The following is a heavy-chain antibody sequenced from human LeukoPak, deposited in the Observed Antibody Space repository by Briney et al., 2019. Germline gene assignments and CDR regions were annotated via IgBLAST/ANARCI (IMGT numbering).Heavy chain of an antibody. CDR3: AKNGGDSYGTGHFDY. V-gene: IGHV3-23*01. CDR2: IGSSGGDT. CDR1: GFSFSSYA. Sequence: GGSLRLSCAASGFSFSSYALTWVRQAPGKGLEWVSAIGSSGGDTYYADSVKGRFTISRDNPKNTLYLQMNSLRAEDTAVYYCAKNGGDSYGTGHFDYWGQGTLVTVPS. J-gene: IGHJ4*02. D-gene: IGHD3-10*01.